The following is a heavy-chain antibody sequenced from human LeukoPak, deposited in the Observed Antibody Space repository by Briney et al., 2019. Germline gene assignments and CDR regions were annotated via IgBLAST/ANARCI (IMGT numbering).Heavy chain of an antibody. CDR1: GFKCSSYN. D-gene: IGHD1-1*01. CDR2: ISTSSSYI. J-gene: IGHJ4*02. Sequence: GVSLRRTCATSGFKCSSYNFNWVRQAPGKGLEWGSSISTSSSYIDYADSVKGRFTISKDNARNSVFLHMDSLRADDTAVYYCARVDWHDRNTFAYWGQGTPVTVSS. V-gene: IGHV3-21*01. CDR3: ARVDWHDRNTFAY.